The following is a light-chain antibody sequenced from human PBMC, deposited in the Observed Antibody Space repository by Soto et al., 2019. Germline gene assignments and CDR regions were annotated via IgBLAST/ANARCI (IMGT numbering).Light chain of an antibody. CDR2: DAS. CDR1: QSVSSY. J-gene: IGKJ4*01. CDR3: QQRTNGPVT. V-gene: IGKV3-11*01. Sequence: EIVLTQSPATLSLSPGERATLSCRASQSVSSYLVWYQQKPGQALRVVISDASNRATGIPAWFSGSGSGTDVTLPISSLETEDCAVYYCQQRTNGPVTFGGGTKVEIK.